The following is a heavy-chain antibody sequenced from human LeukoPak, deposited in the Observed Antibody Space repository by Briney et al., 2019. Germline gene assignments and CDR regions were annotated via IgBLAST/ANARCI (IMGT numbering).Heavy chain of an antibody. J-gene: IGHJ1*01. V-gene: IGHV4-61*09. CDR1: GDSISSGSYY. CDR3: AGGYYDSSGYYEAFQH. D-gene: IGHD3-22*01. Sequence: KPSETLSLTCTVSGDSISSGSYYWSWIRQPAGKGLEWIGHIYRSGSTNYNASLKSRVTISVDTSKNQFSLKLSSVTAADTAVYYCAGGYYDSSGYYEAFQHWGQGTLATVSS. CDR2: IYRSGST.